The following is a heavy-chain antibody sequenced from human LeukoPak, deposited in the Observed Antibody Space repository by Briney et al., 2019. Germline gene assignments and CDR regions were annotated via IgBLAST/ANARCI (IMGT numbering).Heavy chain of an antibody. J-gene: IGHJ3*02. CDR1: GGSFSGYY. Sequence: SETLSLTCAVYGGSFSGYYWSWIRQPPGKGLEWIGEINHSGSTNYNPSLKSRATISVDTSKNQFSLKLSSVTAADTAVYYCASVLTGDDAFDIWGQGTMVTVSS. V-gene: IGHV4-34*01. CDR3: ASVLTGDDAFDI. CDR2: INHSGST. D-gene: IGHD7-27*01.